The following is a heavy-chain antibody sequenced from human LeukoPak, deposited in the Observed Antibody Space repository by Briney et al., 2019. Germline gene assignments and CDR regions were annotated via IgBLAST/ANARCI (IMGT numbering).Heavy chain of an antibody. J-gene: IGHJ6*03. CDR1: GGSISSSSYY. CDR3: AREAPFYYYYYMDV. V-gene: IGHV4-39*07. CDR2: IYYSGST. Sequence: NPSETLSLTCTVSGGSISSSSYYWGWIRQPPGKGLEWIGSIYYSGSTYYNPSLKSRVTISVDTSKNQFSLKLSSVTAADTAVYYCAREAPFYYYYYMDVWGKGTTVTVSS.